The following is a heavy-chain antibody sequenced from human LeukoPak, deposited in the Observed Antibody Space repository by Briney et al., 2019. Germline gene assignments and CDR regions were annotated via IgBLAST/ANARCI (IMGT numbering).Heavy chain of an antibody. CDR1: GFTFSHYA. CDR2: IWSDATNR. V-gene: IGHV3-33*01. CDR3: ARDAQRGFDYSNSLQY. D-gene: IGHD4-11*01. J-gene: IGHJ4*02. Sequence: AGGSLRLPCEASGFTFSHYAMHWVRQAPGKGLEWVAVIWSDATNRYYADFVKGRFIIYRDDSQKRVFLQMNSLRAEDTAVYYCARDAQRGFDYSNSLQYWGQGALVTVAS.